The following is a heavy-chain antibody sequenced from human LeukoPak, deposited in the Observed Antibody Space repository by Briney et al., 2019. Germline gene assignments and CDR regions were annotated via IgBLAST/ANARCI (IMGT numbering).Heavy chain of an antibody. V-gene: IGHV3-74*01. CDR2: ISNDGSNT. J-gene: IGHJ6*03. D-gene: IGHD2-2*01. Sequence: GGSLRLSCAASGFTFSSQWMHWVRQAPGKGLVWVSRISNDGSNTNYADSVKGRFTISRDNSKNTLYLQMNSLRVEDTAVYHCAKDRTFCTSTSCPDYYYYYLDVWGKGTTVTISS. CDR3: AKDRTFCTSTSCPDYYYYYLDV. CDR1: GFTFSSQW.